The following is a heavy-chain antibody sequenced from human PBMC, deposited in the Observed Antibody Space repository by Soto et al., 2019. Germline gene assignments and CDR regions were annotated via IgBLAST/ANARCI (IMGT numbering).Heavy chain of an antibody. V-gene: IGHV5-51*01. CDR2: IYPGDSDT. Sequence: GESLKISCKGSGYSFTSYWIGWVRQMPGKGLEWMGIIYPGDSDTRYSPSFQGQVTISADKSIGTAYLQWSSLKASDTAMYYCARPPMRSRDKNYYYYMDVWGKGTPVTVSS. D-gene: IGHD1-26*01. CDR3: ARPPMRSRDKNYYYYMDV. CDR1: GYSFTSYW. J-gene: IGHJ6*03.